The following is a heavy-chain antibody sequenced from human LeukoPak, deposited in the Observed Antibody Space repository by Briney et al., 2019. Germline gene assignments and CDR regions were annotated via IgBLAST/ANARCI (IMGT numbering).Heavy chain of an antibody. D-gene: IGHD6-19*01. CDR1: GGTFSSYA. J-gene: IGHJ5*02. CDR2: IIPIFGTA. CDR3: ARDTGYSSGWLMWDVNWFDP. Sequence: SVKVSCKASGGTFSSYAISWVRQAPGQGLEWMGGIIPIFGTANYAQKFQGRVTITADKSASTAYMELSSLRSEDTAVYYCARDTGYSSGWLMWDVNWFDPWGQGTLVTVSS. V-gene: IGHV1-69*06.